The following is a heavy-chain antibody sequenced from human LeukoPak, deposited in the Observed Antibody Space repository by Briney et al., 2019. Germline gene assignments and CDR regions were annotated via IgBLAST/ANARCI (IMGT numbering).Heavy chain of an antibody. CDR3: ARLVKYQPLRYYFDY. Sequence: SETLSLTCAVYGGSFSGYYWSWIRQPPGKGLEWIGEINHSGSTNYNPSLKSRVTISVDTSKNQFSLKLSSVTAADTAVYYCARLVKYQPLRYYFDYWGQGTLVTVSS. CDR2: INHSGST. V-gene: IGHV4-34*01. J-gene: IGHJ4*02. D-gene: IGHD2-2*01. CDR1: GGSFSGYY.